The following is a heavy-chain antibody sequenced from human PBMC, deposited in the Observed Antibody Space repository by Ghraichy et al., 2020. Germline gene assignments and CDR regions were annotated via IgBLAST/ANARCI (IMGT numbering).Heavy chain of an antibody. CDR3: ARGPKNIYCSGGSCYQTYYFDC. Sequence: SETLSLTCTVSGGSVSSGSYYWSWIRQPPGKGLEWIVYIYYSGSTNYNPSLKSRVTISVDTSKNQFSLKLSSVTAADTAVYYCARGPKNIYCSGGSCYQTYYFDCWGQGTLVTVSS. D-gene: IGHD2-15*01. V-gene: IGHV4-61*01. CDR2: IYYSGST. CDR1: GGSVSSGSYY. J-gene: IGHJ4*02.